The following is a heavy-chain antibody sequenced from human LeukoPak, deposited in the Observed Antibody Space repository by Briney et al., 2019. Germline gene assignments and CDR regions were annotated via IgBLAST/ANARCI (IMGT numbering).Heavy chain of an antibody. J-gene: IGHJ4*02. V-gene: IGHV3-7*01. CDR1: GFAFSSYW. CDR3: ARDLWSGSSFFDY. CDR2: IKEDGSEK. D-gene: IGHD3-3*01. Sequence: GGSLRLSCVASGFAFSSYWMTWVRQAPGKGLEWVANIKEDGSEKNYVDSVKGRFTISRDNAENSVYLQMNSLRVEETAVYYCARDLWSGSSFFDYWGQGTLVTVSS.